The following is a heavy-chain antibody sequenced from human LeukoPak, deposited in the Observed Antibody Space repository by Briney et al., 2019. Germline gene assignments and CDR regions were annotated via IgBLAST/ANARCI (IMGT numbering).Heavy chain of an antibody. D-gene: IGHD2-21*02. CDR2: IYPGDSDT. CDR1: GYSFSNYW. Sequence: GESLKISCKGSGYSFSNYWIGWVRQMPGKGLEWMGIIYPGDSDTRYSPSFQGQVTISADKSISTAYLQWSSLKASDTAMYYCASPAVVTATDPPIDWGQGTLVTVSS. J-gene: IGHJ4*02. CDR3: ASPAVVTATDPPID. V-gene: IGHV5-51*01.